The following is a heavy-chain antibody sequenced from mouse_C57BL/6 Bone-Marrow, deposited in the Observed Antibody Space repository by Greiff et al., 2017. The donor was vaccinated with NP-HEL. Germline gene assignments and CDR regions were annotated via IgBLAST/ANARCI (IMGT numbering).Heavy chain of an antibody. D-gene: IGHD3-2*02. CDR2: INPSNGGT. CDR1: GYTFTSYW. Sequence: QVQLQQPGTELVKPGASVKLSCKASGYTFTSYWMHWVKQRPGQGLEWIGNINPSNGGTNYNEKFKSKATLTVDKSSSTAYMQLSSLTSEDSAVYYGARLRQLRLPYFDYWGQGTTLTVSS. CDR3: ARLRQLRLPYFDY. J-gene: IGHJ2*01. V-gene: IGHV1-53*01.